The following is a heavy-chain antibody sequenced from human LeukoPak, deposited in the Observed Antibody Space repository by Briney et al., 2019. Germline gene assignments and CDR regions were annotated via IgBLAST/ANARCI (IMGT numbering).Heavy chain of an antibody. Sequence: SETLSLTCAVSGYSISSGYYWGWIRQPPGKGLEWIGRIYTSGSTNYNPSLKNRVTMSVDTSKNQFSLKLSSVTAADTAVYYCARGTTSGYYYYMDVWGKGTTVTVSS. V-gene: IGHV4-38-2*01. J-gene: IGHJ6*03. CDR2: IYTSGST. CDR3: ARGTTSGYYYYMDV. D-gene: IGHD2/OR15-2a*01. CDR1: GYSISSGYY.